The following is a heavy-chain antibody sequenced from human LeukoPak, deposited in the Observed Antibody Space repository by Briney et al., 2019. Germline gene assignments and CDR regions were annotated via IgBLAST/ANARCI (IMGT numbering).Heavy chain of an antibody. J-gene: IGHJ4*02. CDR2: ISSSGGGT. D-gene: IGHD1-1*01. CDR3: ARDDPFDY. Sequence: PGGYLRLSCAASGFTFRTYAMNWVRQAPGKGLEWVSAISSSGGGTYDADSVKGRFTSSRDNSKNTLYLQMNRLRAEDTAVYYCARDDPFDYWGQGTLVTVSS. CDR1: GFTFRTYA. V-gene: IGHV3-23*01.